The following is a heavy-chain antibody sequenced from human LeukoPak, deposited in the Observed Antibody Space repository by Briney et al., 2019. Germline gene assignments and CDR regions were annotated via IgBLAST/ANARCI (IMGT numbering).Heavy chain of an antibody. J-gene: IGHJ4*02. Sequence: GGSLRLSCAASGFTFSSYSMNWVRQAPGKGLEWVSSISSSSSYIYYADSVKGRFTISRGNAKNSRYLQMNSLTAEDTAVYYCARDASRLEGHDYWGQGTLVTVSS. V-gene: IGHV3-21*01. D-gene: IGHD2-2*01. CDR3: ARDASRLEGHDY. CDR2: ISSSSSYI. CDR1: GFTFSSYS.